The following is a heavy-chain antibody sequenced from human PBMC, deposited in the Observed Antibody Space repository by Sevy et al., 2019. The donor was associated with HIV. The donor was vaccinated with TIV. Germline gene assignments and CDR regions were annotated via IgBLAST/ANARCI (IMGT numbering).Heavy chain of an antibody. D-gene: IGHD5-12*01. CDR2: IWYDGSNK. CDR3: AREAGYTYYFDY. V-gene: IGHV3-33*01. Sequence: GGSLRLSCAASGFTFSSYGMHWVRQAPGKGLEWVAVIWYDGSNKYYADSVKGRFTISRDNSKNTLYLQMNSLRAEDTAVYYCAREAGYTYYFDYWGQGTLVSVSS. J-gene: IGHJ4*02. CDR1: GFTFSSYG.